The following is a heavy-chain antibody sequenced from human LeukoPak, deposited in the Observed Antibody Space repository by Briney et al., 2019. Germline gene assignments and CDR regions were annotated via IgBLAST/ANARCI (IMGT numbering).Heavy chain of an antibody. CDR1: GGSFSGYY. D-gene: IGHD5-18*01. CDR3: ARIGEDTAMVFDY. V-gene: IGHV4-34*01. CDR2: INHSVGA. Sequence: SETLSLTCAFYGGSFSGYYWSWIRQPPGKGLEWIGEINHSVGANYNTSLKSRVTMSVDTSKNQFSLKLNSVTAADTAVYYCARIGEDTAMVFDYWGQGTLVTVSS. J-gene: IGHJ4*02.